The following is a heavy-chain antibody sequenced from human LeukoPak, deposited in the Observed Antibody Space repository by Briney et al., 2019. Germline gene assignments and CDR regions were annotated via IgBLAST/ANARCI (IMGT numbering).Heavy chain of an antibody. V-gene: IGHV3-7*01. CDR1: GFTFSSYW. D-gene: IGHD5-18*01. CDR3: ATGLPLFDY. Sequence: GGPLRLSCAASGFTFSSYWMSWVRQAPGKGLEWVANIKQDGSEKYYVDSVKGRLTISRDNAKNSLYLQMNSLRAEDTAVYYCATGLPLFDYWGQGTLVTVSS. CDR2: IKQDGSEK. J-gene: IGHJ4*02.